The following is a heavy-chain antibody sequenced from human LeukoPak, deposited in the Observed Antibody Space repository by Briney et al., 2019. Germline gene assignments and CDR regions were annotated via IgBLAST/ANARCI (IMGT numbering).Heavy chain of an antibody. J-gene: IGHJ6*02. D-gene: IGHD2-15*01. CDR3: ARDIVVVVAVQYYYYYGMDV. V-gene: IGHV1-18*01. Sequence: GASVKVSCKASGYTFTSYGISWVRQAPGQGLEWMGWISAYNGNTNYAQKLQGRVTMTTDTSTSTAYMELRSLRSDDTAVYYCARDIVVVVAVQYYYYYGMDVWGQGTTVTVSS. CDR1: GYTFTSYG. CDR2: ISAYNGNT.